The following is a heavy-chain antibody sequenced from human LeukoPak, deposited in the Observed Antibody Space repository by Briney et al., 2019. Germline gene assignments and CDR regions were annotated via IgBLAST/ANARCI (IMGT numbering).Heavy chain of an antibody. D-gene: IGHD5-12*01. CDR2: TRDKAHSYTT. CDR1: GFTFSDYY. CDR3: ARGLNGNDFGDIH. J-gene: IGHJ4*02. V-gene: IGHV3-72*01. Sequence: GGSLRLSCTAPGFTFSDYYMDWVRQAPGKGLEWVGRTRDKAHSYTTEYAASVKRRFTISRDDSKNSLYLQMNSLKTEDTEVYYCARGLNGNDFGDIHWGQGTLVTVSS.